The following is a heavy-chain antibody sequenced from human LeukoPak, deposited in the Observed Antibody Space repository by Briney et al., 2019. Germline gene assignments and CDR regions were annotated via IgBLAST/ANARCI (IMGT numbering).Heavy chain of an antibody. CDR2: IFYSGST. CDR3: ARVGYSSGWSHFDL. D-gene: IGHD6-19*01. CDR1: GGSISSSSYY. J-gene: IGHJ2*01. V-gene: IGHV4-61*05. Sequence: SETLSLTCTVSGGSISSSSYYWGWIRQPPGKGLEWIAYIFYSGSTNYNPSLRNRVTISVNTSKNQFSLKLSSVTAADTAVYYCARVGYSSGWSHFDLWGRGTLVTVSS.